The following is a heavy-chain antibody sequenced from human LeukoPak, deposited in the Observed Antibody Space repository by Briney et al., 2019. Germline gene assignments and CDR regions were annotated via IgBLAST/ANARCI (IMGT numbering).Heavy chain of an antibody. D-gene: IGHD5-18*01. CDR3: AKAGGYSYGYLYYYGMDV. V-gene: IGHV3-23*01. J-gene: IGHJ6*02. CDR1: GFTFSSYA. Sequence: GGSLRLSCAASGFTFSSYAMSWVRQAPGKGLEWVSAISGSGGSTYCADSVKGRFTISRDNSKNTLYLQMNSLRAEDTAVYYCAKAGGYSYGYLYYYGMDVWGQGTTVTVSS. CDR2: ISGSGGST.